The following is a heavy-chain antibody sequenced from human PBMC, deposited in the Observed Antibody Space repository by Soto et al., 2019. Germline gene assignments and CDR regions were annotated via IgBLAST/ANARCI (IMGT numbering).Heavy chain of an antibody. J-gene: IGHJ4*02. CDR2: ISGSAINT. V-gene: IGHV3-23*01. D-gene: IGHD3-22*01. CDR1: GFTFSNYA. Sequence: EVPLLESGGDLVQPGGSLRLSCAASGFTFSNYAMSWFRQAPGKGLEWVSAISGSAINTYYADSVRGRFTISRDNSKNTLYLQMNHLRAEDTAVYSCAKGQGYYYDASGYTFDYWGQGTLVTVSS. CDR3: AKGQGYYYDASGYTFDY.